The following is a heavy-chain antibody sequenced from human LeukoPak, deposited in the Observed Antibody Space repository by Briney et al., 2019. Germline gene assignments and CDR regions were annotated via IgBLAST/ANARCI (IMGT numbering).Heavy chain of an antibody. CDR2: INHSGST. J-gene: IGHJ4*02. V-gene: IGHV4-34*01. D-gene: IGHD5-18*01. CDR1: GESFSGYY. Sequence: SETLSLTCAVYGESFSGYYWSWIRQPPGKGLEWIGDINHSGSTNYNPSLKSRVTISVDTSKNQFSLNLSSVTAADTAVYYCASRLGTAMAGDYWGQGTLVTVSS. CDR3: ASRLGTAMAGDY.